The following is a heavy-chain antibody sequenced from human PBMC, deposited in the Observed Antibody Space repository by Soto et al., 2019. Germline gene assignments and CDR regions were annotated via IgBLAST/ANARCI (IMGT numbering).Heavy chain of an antibody. CDR2: ISDSEST. V-gene: IGHV4-39*01. CDR3: ARHNPLNWFDP. J-gene: IGHJ5*02. CDR1: GGSISGSSYY. Sequence: QLQLQASGPGLVKPSETLSLTCTVSGGSISGSSYYWGWIRQPPGKGLEWIGSISDSESTYYNLSLKSRITMSVDTSKNQFSLKLSSVSAADTAVYYCARHNPLNWFDPWGQGTLVTVSS.